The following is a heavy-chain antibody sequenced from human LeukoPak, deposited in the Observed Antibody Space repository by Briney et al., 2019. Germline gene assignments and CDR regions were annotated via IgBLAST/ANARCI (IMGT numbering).Heavy chain of an antibody. J-gene: IGHJ3*02. CDR3: ARIEWERLGRAFDI. Sequence: PGGSLRLSCAASGFTVSDNYMTWVRQAPGKGLEWVSSIYSGGATNYAESVKGRFTITRDNSKNTLYLQMNSLRAEDMAVYYCARIEWERLGRAFDIWGQGTMVTVSS. CDR1: GFTVSDNY. D-gene: IGHD1-26*01. CDR2: IYSGGAT. V-gene: IGHV3-53*01.